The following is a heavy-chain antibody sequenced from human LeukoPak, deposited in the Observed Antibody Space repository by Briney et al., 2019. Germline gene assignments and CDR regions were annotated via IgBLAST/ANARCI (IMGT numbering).Heavy chain of an antibody. D-gene: IGHD3-3*01. V-gene: IGHV3-30*18. CDR1: EFTFSTYG. J-gene: IGHJ2*01. CDR3: AKSLQFFNGYFDL. CDR2: ISYDGSYK. Sequence: GSLRLSCAASEFTFSTYGMHWVRQAPGKGLEWVAVISYDGSYKFYADSVKGRFTISRDNPKNTLYLQMNSLRAGDTAVYFCAKSLQFFNGYFDLWGRGTLVTVSS.